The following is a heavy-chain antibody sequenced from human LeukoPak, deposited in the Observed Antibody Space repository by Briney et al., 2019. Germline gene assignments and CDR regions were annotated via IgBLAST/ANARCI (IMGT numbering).Heavy chain of an antibody. V-gene: IGHV3-21*01. J-gene: IGHJ4*02. CDR3: ARDWNVDIVATTPFDY. Sequence: GGSLRLSCAASGFAFSRDSMNWVRQAPGEGREWGSSICSSHSYIYYADSVKGRFTISRDNAKNSLYLQMNSLRAEDTAVYYCARDWNVDIVATTPFDYWGQGTLVTVSS. D-gene: IGHD5-12*01. CDR1: GFAFSRDS. CDR2: ICSSHSYI.